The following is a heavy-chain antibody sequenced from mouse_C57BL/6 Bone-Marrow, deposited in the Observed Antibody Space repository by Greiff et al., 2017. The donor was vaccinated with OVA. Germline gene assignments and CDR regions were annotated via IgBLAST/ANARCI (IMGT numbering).Heavy chain of an antibody. D-gene: IGHD1-1*01. J-gene: IGHJ3*01. V-gene: IGHV1-80*01. CDR2: IYPGDGDT. CDR3: AREDYYGSRGSGFAY. CDR1: GYAFSSYW. Sequence: QVQLQQSGAELVKPGASVKISCKASGYAFSSYWMNWVKQRPGKGLEWIGQIYPGDGDTNYNGKFKGKATLTADKSSSTAYMQLSSLTSEDSAVYFCAREDYYGSRGSGFAYWGQGTLVTVSA.